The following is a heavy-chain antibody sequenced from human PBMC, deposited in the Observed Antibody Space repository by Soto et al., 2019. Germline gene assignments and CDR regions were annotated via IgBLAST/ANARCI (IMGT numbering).Heavy chain of an antibody. J-gene: IGHJ4*02. Sequence: QVQLVQSGAEVKKPGASVKVSCKASGDTFTDYYIHWVRQAPGQGLEWMGTVNPSGGHATYAQHFLGTMTMTRDTFTITLTLKRGRLTSDESALYFCARGGLVVLVTAGLDYWGQGTLVTVSS. D-gene: IGHD2-21*01. CDR3: ARGGLVVLVTAGLDY. CDR2: VNPSGGHA. CDR1: GDTFTDYY. V-gene: IGHV1-46*01.